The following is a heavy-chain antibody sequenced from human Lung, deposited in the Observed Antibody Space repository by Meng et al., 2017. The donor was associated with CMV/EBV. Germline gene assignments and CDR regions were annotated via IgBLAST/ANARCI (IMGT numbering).Heavy chain of an antibody. CDR2: IYGDDEK. D-gene: IGHD6-6*01. V-gene: IGHV2-5*02. CDR3: ARAAARPSDWFDP. J-gene: IGHJ5*02. Sequence: HITLTASGPLLVKPTQTPTLTCTFSGFSLSTSGVGVGWIRSPPGKALECLAIIYGDDEKRYSPSLESRLTVTKDTSKNQVVLTMTNMVPVDTATYYCARAAARPSDWFDPWGQGPLVTVSS. CDR1: GFSLSTSGVG.